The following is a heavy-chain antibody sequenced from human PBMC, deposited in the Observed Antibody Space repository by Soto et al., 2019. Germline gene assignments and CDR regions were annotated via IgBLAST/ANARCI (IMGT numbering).Heavy chain of an antibody. J-gene: IGHJ4*02. CDR1: GYDFTIYW. D-gene: IGHD2-2*03. Sequence: GESLKISCKGSGYDFTIYWIAWVRQMPGKGLEWMGIVFPGDSDTIYSPSFQGLVTFSADKSINTAYLQWSSLKASDTAMYYCARLDGSFDFWGQGTLVTVSS. CDR2: VFPGDSDT. CDR3: ARLDGSFDF. V-gene: IGHV5-51*01.